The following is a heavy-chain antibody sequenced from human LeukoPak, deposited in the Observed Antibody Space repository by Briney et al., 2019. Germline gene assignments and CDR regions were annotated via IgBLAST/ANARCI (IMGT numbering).Heavy chain of an antibody. CDR3: ARARRYRSSWYHDY. CDR2: ISSSSSTI. J-gene: IGHJ4*02. Sequence: RGSLILSCAASGFIVSNNGMHWVRQAPGKGLDWVSYISSSSSTIYYADTVKGRFTIPRDNANNSLYLQMNSLRDEDTAVYYCARARRYRSSWYHDYWGQGSLVTVSS. CDR1: GFIVSNNG. V-gene: IGHV3-48*02. D-gene: IGHD6-13*01.